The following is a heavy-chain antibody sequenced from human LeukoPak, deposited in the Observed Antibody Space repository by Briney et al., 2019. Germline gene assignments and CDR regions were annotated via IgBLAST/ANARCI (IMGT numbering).Heavy chain of an antibody. D-gene: IGHD3-22*01. CDR2: ISSSSSSM. V-gene: IGHV3-48*01. CDR3: ARQNGAGYYYYFDS. CDR1: GFTFSDYS. J-gene: IGHJ4*02. Sequence: GGSLRLSCAASGFTFSDYSMNWVRQAPRQGLEWVSYISSSSSSMYYADSVKGRFTISRDNARSSLYLQMNSLRAEDTAVYYCARQNGAGYYYYFDSWGQGTLVTVSS.